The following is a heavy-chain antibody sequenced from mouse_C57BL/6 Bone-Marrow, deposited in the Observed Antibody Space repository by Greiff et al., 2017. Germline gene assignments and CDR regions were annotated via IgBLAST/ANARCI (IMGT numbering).Heavy chain of an antibody. V-gene: IGHV1-69*01. CDR2: IDPSDSYT. CDR1: GYTFTSYW. Sequence: VQLQQPGAELVMPGASVKLSCKASGYTFTSYWMHWVKQRPGQGLEWIGEIDPSDSYTNYNQTFKGKSTLTVDKSSSTAYMQLSSLTSEDSAVYYWARDGSSYNYAMDYWGQGTSVTVSS. CDR3: ARDGSSYNYAMDY. D-gene: IGHD1-1*01. J-gene: IGHJ4*01.